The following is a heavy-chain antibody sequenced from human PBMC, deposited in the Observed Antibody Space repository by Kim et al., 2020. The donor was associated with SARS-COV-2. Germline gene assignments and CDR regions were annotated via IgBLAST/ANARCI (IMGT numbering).Heavy chain of an antibody. CDR2: IWYDGSNK. J-gene: IGHJ6*02. CDR3: ARDLGYYDILTGYYSGGMDV. D-gene: IGHD3-9*01. Sequence: GRSLRLSCAASGFTFSSYGMHWVRQAPGKGLEWVAVIWYDGSNKYYADSVKGRFTISRDNSKNTLYLQMNSLRAEDTAVYYCARDLGYYDILTGYYSGGMDVWGQGTTVTVSS. CDR1: GFTFSSYG. V-gene: IGHV3-33*01.